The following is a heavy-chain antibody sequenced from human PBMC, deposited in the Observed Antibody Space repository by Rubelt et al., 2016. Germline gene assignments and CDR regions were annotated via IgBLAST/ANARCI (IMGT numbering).Heavy chain of an antibody. V-gene: IGHV4-39*01. CDR3: GRLGLWFGRTDY. D-gene: IGHD3-10*01. CDR2: IDYTGST. J-gene: IGHJ4*02. Sequence: QIQLRESGPGLVTPSGTLSLTCTVSGGSISINGYYWGWIRQPPGKGLEWIGTIDYTGSTYNNPSLKSRFTLSVDTSKNQYTLGLNAVTSADTAVYYWGRLGLWFGRTDYWGQGTLVTVSS. CDR1: GGSISINGYY.